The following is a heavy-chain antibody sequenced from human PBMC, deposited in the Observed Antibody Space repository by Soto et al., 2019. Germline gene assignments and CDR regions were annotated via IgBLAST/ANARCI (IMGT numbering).Heavy chain of an antibody. V-gene: IGHV3-23*01. CDR2: ISGSGGST. CDR3: AKAIVVVTSPGFYFDY. D-gene: IGHD3-22*01. Sequence: PGGSLRLSCAASGFAFTTYAMSWVRQAPGKGLEWVSGISGSGGSTYYADSVKGRFTISRDNSKNTLYLQMNSLRAEDTAVYYCAKAIVVVTSPGFYFDYWGQGTLVTVSS. CDR1: GFAFTTYA. J-gene: IGHJ4*02.